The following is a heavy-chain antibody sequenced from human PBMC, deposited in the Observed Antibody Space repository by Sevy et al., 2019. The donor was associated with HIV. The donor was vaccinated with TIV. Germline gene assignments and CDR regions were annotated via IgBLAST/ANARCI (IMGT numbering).Heavy chain of an antibody. J-gene: IGHJ4*02. Sequence: GGSLRLSCVASGFTFSNYGMHWVRQAPGKGLEWVAVIWSDGSTKGYIDSVEGRFTVSRDNSKNTLYLQMNSLRVEDTGVYYCAKNAALDYWGQGTLVTVSS. CDR3: AKNAALDY. V-gene: IGHV3-33*06. CDR1: GFTFSNYG. CDR2: IWSDGSTK. D-gene: IGHD6-25*01.